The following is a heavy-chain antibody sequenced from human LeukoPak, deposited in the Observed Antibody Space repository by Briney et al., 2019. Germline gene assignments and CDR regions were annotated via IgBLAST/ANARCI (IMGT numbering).Heavy chain of an antibody. CDR1: GFTFSSYW. J-gene: IGHJ4*02. V-gene: IGHV3-7*03. D-gene: IGHD2-15*01. CDR3: ARGRQSCSGGSCFSPNDY. CDR2: IKQDGSEK. Sequence: QAGGSLRLSCAASGFTFSSYWMSWVRQAPGKGLEWVANIKQDGSEKYYVDSVKGRFTISRDNAKNSLYLQMNSLRAEDTALYFCARGRQSCSGGSCFSPNDYWGQGILVTVSS.